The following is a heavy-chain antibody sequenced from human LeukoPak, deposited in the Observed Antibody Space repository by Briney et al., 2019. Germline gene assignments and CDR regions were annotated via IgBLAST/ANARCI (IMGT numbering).Heavy chain of an antibody. V-gene: IGHV4-61*01. CDR3: AGSKDVYSQFDY. CDR2: IYYTGNT. J-gene: IGHJ4*02. Sequence: SETLSLTCTVSGGSVSSGSYYWSWIRQPPGKGLEWIGYIYYTGNTHYSPSLKSRVTMSVDTSKNQFSLKLSSVTAADTALYFCAGSKDVYSQFDYWGQGALVTVSS. D-gene: IGHD5-24*01. CDR1: GGSVSSGSYY.